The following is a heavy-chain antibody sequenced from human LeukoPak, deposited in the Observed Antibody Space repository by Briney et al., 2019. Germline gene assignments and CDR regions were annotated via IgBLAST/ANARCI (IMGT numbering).Heavy chain of an antibody. V-gene: IGHV1-69*13. CDR3: ASQLYPHYGMDA. CDR1: GGTFRNHA. D-gene: IGHD2-15*01. J-gene: IGHJ6*04. Sequence: SVKVSCKASGGTFRNHAINWVRQAPGQGLEWLGAFSPVFGTPNHAQKFQGRVTIIADESTDTAFLELSSLRSEDTAVYYCASQLYPHYGMDAWGKGTTVTVSS. CDR2: FSPVFGTP.